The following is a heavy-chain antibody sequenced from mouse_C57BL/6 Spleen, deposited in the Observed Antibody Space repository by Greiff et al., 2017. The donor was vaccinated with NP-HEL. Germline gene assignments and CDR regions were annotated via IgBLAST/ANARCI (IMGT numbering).Heavy chain of an antibody. Sequence: QVQLKESGAGLVRPGTSVKVSCKASGYAFTNYLIEWVKQRPGQGLEWIGVINPGSGGTNYNEKFKGKATLTADKSSSTAYMQLSSLTSEDSAVYFCARLGKYFDYWGQGTTLTVSS. CDR1: GYAFTNYL. D-gene: IGHD4-1*01. CDR2: INPGSGGT. CDR3: ARLGKYFDY. V-gene: IGHV1-54*01. J-gene: IGHJ2*01.